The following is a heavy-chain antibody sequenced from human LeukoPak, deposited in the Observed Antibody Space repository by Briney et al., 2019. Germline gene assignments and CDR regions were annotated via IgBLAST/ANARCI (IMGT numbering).Heavy chain of an antibody. Sequence: GGSLRLSCAASGCTFSSYEMNWVRQAPGKGLEWVSYIGSSGSNIYYADSVKGRFTISKDNAKSSLYLQMNSLRAEDTAIYYCARAYCRGGSCYHYYYGMDVWGQGTTVTVSS. V-gene: IGHV3-48*03. CDR3: ARAYCRGGSCYHYYYGMDV. J-gene: IGHJ6*02. CDR1: GCTFSSYE. D-gene: IGHD2-15*01. CDR2: IGSSGSNI.